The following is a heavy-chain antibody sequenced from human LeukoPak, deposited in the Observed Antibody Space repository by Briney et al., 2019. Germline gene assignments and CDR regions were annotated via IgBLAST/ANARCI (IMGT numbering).Heavy chain of an antibody. V-gene: IGHV4-61*02. Sequence: PSETLSLTCTVSGGSISSGSYYWSWIRQPAGKGLEWIGRIYFSGSPYYNPSLNSRVTISLDTSKNQFSLKLNSVTVADTAVYYCARGQADYYMTFDSWGQGALVTVSS. CDR2: IYFSGSP. D-gene: IGHD3-9*01. CDR1: GGSISSGSYY. J-gene: IGHJ4*02. CDR3: ARGQADYYMTFDS.